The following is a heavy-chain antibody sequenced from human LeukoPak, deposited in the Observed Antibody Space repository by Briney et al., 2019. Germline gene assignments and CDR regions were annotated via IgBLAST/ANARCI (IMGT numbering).Heavy chain of an antibody. CDR2: TSGGGGNP. Sequence: GGSLRLSCAASGFAFSSYAMSWVGQAPGKGLEWVSVTSGGGGNPYYADSVKGRFTISRDNSKNTVYLHMNSLRAEDTALYYCGKETGIILVRGAVDYWGQGTLVTVSS. D-gene: IGHD3-10*01. V-gene: IGHV3-23*01. CDR3: GKETGIILVRGAVDY. CDR1: GFAFSSYA. J-gene: IGHJ4*02.